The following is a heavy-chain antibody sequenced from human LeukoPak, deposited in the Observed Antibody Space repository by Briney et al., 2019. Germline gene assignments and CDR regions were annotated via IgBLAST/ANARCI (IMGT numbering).Heavy chain of an antibody. CDR3: AKGAIFGVTIRGYGMDV. CDR2: MNPKTGDT. J-gene: IGHJ6*02. D-gene: IGHD3-3*01. CDR1: GYTFTIFD. V-gene: IGHV1-8*01. Sequence: ASVKVSCKASGYTFTIFDINWVRQAPGQGLEWVSWMNPKTGDTVYAQNFQGRVTMTRDTSIGTAYMELNSLRSEDTAVYYCAKGAIFGVTIRGYGMDVWGQGTSVTVSS.